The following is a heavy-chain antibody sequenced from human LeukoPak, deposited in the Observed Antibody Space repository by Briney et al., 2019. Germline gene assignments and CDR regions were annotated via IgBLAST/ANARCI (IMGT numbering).Heavy chain of an antibody. D-gene: IGHD6-6*01. CDR2: ISSSSSYI. Sequence: GGSLRLSCAASGFTFRSYSMNGVRQAPGKGLEWVSSISSSSSYIYYADSVKGRFTISRDNAKNSLYLQMNSLRAEDTAVYYCASAYSSSSYYFDYWGQGTLVTVSS. CDR3: ASAYSSSSYYFDY. CDR1: GFTFRSYS. J-gene: IGHJ4*02. V-gene: IGHV3-21*01.